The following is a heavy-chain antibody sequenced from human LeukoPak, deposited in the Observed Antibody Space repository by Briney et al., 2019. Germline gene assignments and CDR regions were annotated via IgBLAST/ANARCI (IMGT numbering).Heavy chain of an antibody. CDR3: ARHRSGSSHSSFDY. CDR1: GYSFTNYW. D-gene: IGHD2-15*01. V-gene: IGHV5-51*01. Sequence: GESLKIPCKGSGYSFTNYWIGWVRQMPGKGLEWMGIIYPGDSDTRYSPSFQGQVTISADKSISTAYLQWSSLKASDTATYYCARHRSGSSHSSFDYWGQGTLVTVSS. CDR2: IYPGDSDT. J-gene: IGHJ4*02.